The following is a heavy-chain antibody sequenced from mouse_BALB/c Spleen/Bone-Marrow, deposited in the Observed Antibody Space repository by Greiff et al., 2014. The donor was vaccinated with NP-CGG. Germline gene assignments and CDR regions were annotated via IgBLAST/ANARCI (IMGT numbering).Heavy chain of an antibody. CDR1: GFTFSSYG. J-gene: IGHJ4*01. CDR3: ARHQRYYAMYY. V-gene: IGHV5-6*01. CDR2: ISSGGSNT. Sequence: DVHLVESGGDLVKPGGSLKLSCAASGFTFSSYGMSWGRQTPDKRLEWVATISSGGSNTYYPDSVKGRFTISRDNAKNTLYLQMSSLKSEDTAMYYCARHQRYYAMYYWGQGTSVTVSS.